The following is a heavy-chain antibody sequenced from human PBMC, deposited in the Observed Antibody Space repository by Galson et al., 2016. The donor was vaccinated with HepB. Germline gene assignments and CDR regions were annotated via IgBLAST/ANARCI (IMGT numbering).Heavy chain of an antibody. Sequence: QSGAEVKKPGESLKISCTGSGYRFTSYWIGWVRQMPGIGLEWMGVIYPGDSDTTYSPSFQGQVTISADKSISTAYLQWSSLRASDTAMYYCARYCGGDCHDAFDIWGQGTLVTVSS. J-gene: IGHJ3*02. CDR3: ARYCGGDCHDAFDI. V-gene: IGHV5-51*01. D-gene: IGHD2-21*02. CDR2: IYPGDSDT. CDR1: GYRFTSYW.